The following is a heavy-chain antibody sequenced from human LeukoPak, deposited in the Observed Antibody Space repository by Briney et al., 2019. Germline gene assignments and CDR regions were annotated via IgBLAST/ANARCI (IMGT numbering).Heavy chain of an antibody. CDR3: ARSPSRIAARRDYYYGMDV. J-gene: IGHJ6*02. Sequence: PGGSLRLSCAASGFTFSRYTMNWVRQAPGKGLEWVSHISTSGSAMYYADSVKGRFTISRDNAKDSLYLQMNSLRDEDTAVYYCARSPSRIAARRDYYYGMDVWGQGTTVTVSS. CDR1: GFTFSRYT. V-gene: IGHV3-48*02. CDR2: ISTSGSAM. D-gene: IGHD6-6*01.